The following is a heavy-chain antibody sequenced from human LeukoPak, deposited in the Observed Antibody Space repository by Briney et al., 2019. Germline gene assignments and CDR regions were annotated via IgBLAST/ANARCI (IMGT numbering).Heavy chain of an antibody. D-gene: IGHD3-10*01. Sequence: SETLSLTCTVSGGSISSSSYYWGWIRQPPGKGLEWIGSIYYSGSTYYNPSLKSRITISVDTSKNQFSLKLSSVTAADTAVYYCARGAGPYGRGSGTLDYWGQGTLVTVSS. CDR1: GGSISSSSYY. CDR3: ARGAGPYGRGSGTLDY. V-gene: IGHV4-39*07. J-gene: IGHJ4*02. CDR2: IYYSGST.